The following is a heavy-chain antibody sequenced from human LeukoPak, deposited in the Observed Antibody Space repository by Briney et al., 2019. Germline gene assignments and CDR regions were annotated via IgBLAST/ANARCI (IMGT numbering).Heavy chain of an antibody. Sequence: SETLSLTCAVYGGSFSGYYWSWIRQPPGKGLEWIGEINHSGSTNYNPSLKSRVTISVDTSKNQFSLKLSSVTAADTAVYYCARRHSYGRYYFDYWGQGTLVTVSS. D-gene: IGHD5-18*01. CDR3: ARRHSYGRYYFDY. V-gene: IGHV4-34*01. CDR2: INHSGST. J-gene: IGHJ4*02. CDR1: GGSFSGYY.